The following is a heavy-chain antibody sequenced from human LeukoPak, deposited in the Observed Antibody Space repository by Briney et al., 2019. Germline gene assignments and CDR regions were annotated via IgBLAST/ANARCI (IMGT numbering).Heavy chain of an antibody. V-gene: IGHV4-39*01. Sequence: SETLSLTCSVSGDSIDSGKNYWGWIRQPPGKGLEWIGSIYYSGNTYYSPSLKSRLTISVDTSKNQVSLKLTSVTAADTAVYYCARRQPERYCSNVFCYTNYFDPWGQGTLVIVSS. D-gene: IGHD2-2*02. J-gene: IGHJ5*02. CDR1: GDSIDSGKNY. CDR3: ARRQPERYCSNVFCYTNYFDP. CDR2: IYYSGNT.